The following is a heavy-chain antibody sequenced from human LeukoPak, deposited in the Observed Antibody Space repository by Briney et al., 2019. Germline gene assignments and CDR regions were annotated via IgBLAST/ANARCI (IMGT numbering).Heavy chain of an antibody. J-gene: IGHJ3*02. CDR2: SNPSGGST. V-gene: IGHV1-46*01. Sequence: ASVKVSFKASGYTFTSYYMHWVRQAPGQGLEWIVVSNPSGGSTSYAQKIQGIVTMTRDMSPRAVYMALRILRSEDSAVYDSEAEAVAGTIAFDIWGQGTMVTVSS. CDR3: EAEAVAGTIAFDI. CDR1: GYTFTSYY. D-gene: IGHD6-19*01.